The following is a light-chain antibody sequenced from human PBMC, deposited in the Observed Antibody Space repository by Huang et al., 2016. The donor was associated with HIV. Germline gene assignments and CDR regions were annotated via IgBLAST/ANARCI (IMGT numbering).Light chain of an antibody. CDR1: QSIGTY. J-gene: IGKJ4*01. Sequence: EIVLTQSPVTLSLSPGDRATLSCRASQSIGTYLAWYQQKSGHAPRPLIYDVSKRAAGVPARFSASGSETDFTLTIASLDPDDFAIYHCQQRSKWPLTFGGGTKVEMK. V-gene: IGKV3-11*01. CDR3: QQRSKWPLT. CDR2: DVS.